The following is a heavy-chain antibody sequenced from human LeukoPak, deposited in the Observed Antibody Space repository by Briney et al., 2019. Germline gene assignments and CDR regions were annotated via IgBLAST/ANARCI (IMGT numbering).Heavy chain of an antibody. Sequence: QAGGSLRLSCAASGFTFSSYAMSWVRQAPGKELEWVSAISGSGGSTYYADSVKGRFTISRDNSKNTLYLQMNSLRAEDTAVYYCAKDQGAVEELFDYWGQGTLVTVSS. D-gene: IGHD6-19*01. CDR1: GFTFSSYA. J-gene: IGHJ4*02. CDR3: AKDQGAVEELFDY. CDR2: ISGSGGST. V-gene: IGHV3-23*01.